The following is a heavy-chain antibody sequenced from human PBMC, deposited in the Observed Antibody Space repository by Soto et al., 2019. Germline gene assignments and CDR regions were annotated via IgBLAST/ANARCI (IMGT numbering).Heavy chain of an antibody. CDR1: GFSLSTSGMC. V-gene: IGHV2-70*01. D-gene: IGHD3-22*01. J-gene: IGHJ6*02. CDR3: ARIPTLYYYDSSGYYPNYYYYGMDV. CDR2: IDWDDDK. Sequence: VSGPTLVNPTQTLTLTCTFSGFSLSTSGMCVSWIRQPPGKALEWLALIDWDDDKYYSTSLKTRLTISKDTSKNQVVLTMTNMDPVDTATYYCARIPTLYYYDSSGYYPNYYYYGMDVWGQGTTVPVSS.